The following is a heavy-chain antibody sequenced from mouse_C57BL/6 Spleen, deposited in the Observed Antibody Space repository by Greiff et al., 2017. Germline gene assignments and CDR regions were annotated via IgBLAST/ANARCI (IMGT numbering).Heavy chain of an antibody. Sequence: QVQLQQSGAELVKPGASVKLSCKASGYTFTEYTIHWVKQRSGQGLEWIGWFYPGSGSITYNEKFKDKATLTADKSSSTVYMGLSRLTSEDSAVYFCARHESTTVVAALRGHYFDYWGQGTTRTVAS. CDR1: GYTFTEYT. J-gene: IGHJ2*01. D-gene: IGHD1-1*01. CDR2: FYPGSGSI. V-gene: IGHV1-62-2*01. CDR3: ARHESTTVVAALRGHYFDY.